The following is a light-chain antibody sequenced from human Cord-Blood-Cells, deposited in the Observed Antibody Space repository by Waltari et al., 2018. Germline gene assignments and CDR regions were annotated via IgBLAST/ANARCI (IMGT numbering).Light chain of an antibody. J-gene: IGLJ1*01. V-gene: IGLV2-8*01. CDR3: SSYAGSNNYV. Sequence: QSALTQPPSASASPGQSVTLSCTGTSSDVGGYNYASWYQQHPGKAPKLMIYEVSKRPSGVPDRFSGSKSGNTASLTVSGLQAEDVADCYCSSYAGSNNYVFGTGTKVTVL. CDR1: SSDVGGYNY. CDR2: EVS.